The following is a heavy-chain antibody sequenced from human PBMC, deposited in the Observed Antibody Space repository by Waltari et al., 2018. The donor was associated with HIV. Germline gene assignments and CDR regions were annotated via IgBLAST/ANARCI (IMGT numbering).Heavy chain of an antibody. CDR1: GFTFSYYA. Sequence: EVQLVESGGGLVQPGGSLRLSCVASGFTFSYYAMNWVRQAPGKGLGWVSYISSNSSTIYHADSVKGRFTISRDNAKNSLYLQMNSLRDEDTAVYYCVRVGTSFDYWGQGTLVSVSS. J-gene: IGHJ4*02. CDR2: ISSNSSTI. V-gene: IGHV3-48*02. D-gene: IGHD2-8*01. CDR3: VRVGTSFDY.